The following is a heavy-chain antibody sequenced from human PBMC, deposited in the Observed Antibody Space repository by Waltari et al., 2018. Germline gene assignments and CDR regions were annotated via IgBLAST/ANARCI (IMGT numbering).Heavy chain of an antibody. CDR2: INPNSGGT. J-gene: IGHJ5*02. Sequence: QVQLVQSGAEVKKPGASVKVSCKASGYTFTGYSMPWVRKAPGQGLEGMGRINPNSGGTNYAKKFQGRVTMTRDTSISTAYMELSRLRSDDTAVYYCARDVYVRDRVIARPNWFDPWGQGTLVTVSS. CDR1: GYTFTGYS. V-gene: IGHV1-2*06. CDR3: ARDVYVRDRVIARPNWFDP. D-gene: IGHD2-21*01.